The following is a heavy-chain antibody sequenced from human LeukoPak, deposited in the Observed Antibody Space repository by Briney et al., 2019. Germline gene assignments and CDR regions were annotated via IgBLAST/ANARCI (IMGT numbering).Heavy chain of an antibody. CDR3: ATSNDAKIAPYDH. J-gene: IGHJ4*02. CDR2: INTKGET. D-gene: IGHD2-21*01. V-gene: IGHV4-4*09. Sequence: SETLSLTCTVSGVSMSAYQWSWVRQSPEKGLEWIGCINTKGETSYNPSLKSRVTTSVDTSKSQFSLRLTSVTAADTAVYYCATSNDAKIAPYDHWGQGAPVTVSS. CDR1: GVSMSAYQ.